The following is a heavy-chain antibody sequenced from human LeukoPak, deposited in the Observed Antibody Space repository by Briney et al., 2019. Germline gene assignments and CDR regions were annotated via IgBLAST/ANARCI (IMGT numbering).Heavy chain of an antibody. CDR3: ARIKAGLYGMDV. V-gene: IGHV3-15*01. CDR2: IKSKTDGGTT. CDR1: GFTFSNAW. D-gene: IGHD6-13*01. Sequence: GGSLRLSCAASGFTFSNAWMSWVRQAPGKGLEWVGRIKSKTDGGTTDYAAPVKGRFTISRDNSKNTLYLQMNSLRAEDTAVYYCARIKAGLYGMDVWGQGTTVTVSS. J-gene: IGHJ6*02.